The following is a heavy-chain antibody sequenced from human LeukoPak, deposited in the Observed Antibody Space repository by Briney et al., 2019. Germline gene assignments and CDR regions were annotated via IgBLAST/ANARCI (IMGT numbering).Heavy chain of an antibody. CDR1: GFTFSSYW. CDR2: INSDGSST. J-gene: IGHJ4*02. Sequence: GGCLRLSCAASGFTFSSYWMHWVRQAPGKGLVWVSRINSDGSSTSYADSVKGRFTISGDNAKNTLYLQMNSLRAEDTAVYYCARDDHEDHYGDYGYLGQGTLVTVSS. V-gene: IGHV3-74*01. D-gene: IGHD4-17*01. CDR3: ARDDHEDHYGDYGY.